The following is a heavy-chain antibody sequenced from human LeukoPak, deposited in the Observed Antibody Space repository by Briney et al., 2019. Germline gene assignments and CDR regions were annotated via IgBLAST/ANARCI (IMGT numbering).Heavy chain of an antibody. CDR3: ARVGGAVFYGAGVVVGLEYFQH. CDR1: GYSISSGYY. V-gene: IGHV4-38-2*02. CDR2: IYHSGST. Sequence: SETLSLTCTVSGYSISSGYYWGWIRQPPGKGLEWIGSIYHSGSTYYNPSLKSRVTISVDTSKNQFSLKLSSVTAADTAVYYCARVGGAVFYGAGVVVGLEYFQHWGQGTLVTVSS. D-gene: IGHD3-22*01. J-gene: IGHJ1*01.